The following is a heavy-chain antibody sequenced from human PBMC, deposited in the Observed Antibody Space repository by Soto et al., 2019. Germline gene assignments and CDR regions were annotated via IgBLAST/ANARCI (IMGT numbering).Heavy chain of an antibody. V-gene: IGHV2-5*02. D-gene: IGHD3-10*01. J-gene: IGHJ6*02. CDR2: IYWDDEE. CDR1: GFSLNTGGVG. CDR3: VRNWRYYGGDYYYGMDA. Sequence: ITLKESGPTLVKPTQTLTLTCTFSGFSLNTGGVGVGWVRQPRGKAMEWLALIYWDDEERYRPSLRSRLNITKATINNRVVLTVTNMDPEDTATYYCVRNWRYYGGDYYYGMDAWGQGTTVTVSS.